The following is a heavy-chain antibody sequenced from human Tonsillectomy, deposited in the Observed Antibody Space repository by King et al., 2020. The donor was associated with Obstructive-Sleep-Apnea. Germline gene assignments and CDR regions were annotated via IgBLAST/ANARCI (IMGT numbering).Heavy chain of an antibody. D-gene: IGHD3-10*01. CDR3: ATSAIPYGEVEYFDY. J-gene: IGHJ4*02. CDR2: ISYDGSNK. Sequence: VQLVESGGGVVQPGRSLRLSCAASGFTFSNYAIHWVRQAPGKGLEWVAFISYDGSNKYYADSVRGRFTISRDNTKNTLYLQVNSLRGEDTAVYYCATSAIPYGEVEYFDYWGQGTLVTVSS. V-gene: IGHV3-30*04. CDR1: GFTFSNYA.